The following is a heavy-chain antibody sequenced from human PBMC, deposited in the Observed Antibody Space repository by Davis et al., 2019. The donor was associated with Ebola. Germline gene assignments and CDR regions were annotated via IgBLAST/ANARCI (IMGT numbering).Heavy chain of an antibody. D-gene: IGHD6-13*01. Sequence: GGSLRLSCAASGFTFSSYSMNWVRQAPGKGLDWVATIKYDGSEKYYVDSVKGRFTISRDNAKNSLYLQMSSLRAEDTAVYYCARGPSTGNSFSYWGQGTLVTVSS. V-gene: IGHV3-7*01. CDR1: GFTFSSYS. CDR3: ARGPSTGNSFSY. CDR2: IKYDGSEK. J-gene: IGHJ4*02.